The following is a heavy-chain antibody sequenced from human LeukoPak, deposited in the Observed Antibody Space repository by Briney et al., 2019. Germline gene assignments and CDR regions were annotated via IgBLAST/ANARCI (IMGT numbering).Heavy chain of an antibody. Sequence: SQTLSLTCTVSGGSISSGDYYWSWIRQPPGKGLEWIGYIYYSGSTNYNPSLKSRVTISIDTSKNQFSLKLSSVTAADTAVYYCARATGRRDAFDIWGQGTMVTVSS. CDR3: ARATGRRDAFDI. CDR1: GGSISSGDYY. CDR2: IYYSGST. J-gene: IGHJ3*02. V-gene: IGHV4-61*08.